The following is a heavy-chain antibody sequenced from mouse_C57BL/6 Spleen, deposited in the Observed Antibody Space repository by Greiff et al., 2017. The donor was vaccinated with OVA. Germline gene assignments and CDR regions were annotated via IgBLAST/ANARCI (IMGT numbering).Heavy chain of an antibody. V-gene: IGHV5-4*01. J-gene: IGHJ2*01. CDR2: ISDGGSYT. CDR3: ARDRYFDY. Sequence: EVKVKESGGGLVKPGGSLKLSCAASGFTFSSYAMSWVRQTPEKRLEWVATISDGGSYTYYPDNVKGRFTISRDNAKNNLYLQMSHLKSEDTAMYYCARDRYFDYWGQGTTLTVSS. CDR1: GFTFSSYA.